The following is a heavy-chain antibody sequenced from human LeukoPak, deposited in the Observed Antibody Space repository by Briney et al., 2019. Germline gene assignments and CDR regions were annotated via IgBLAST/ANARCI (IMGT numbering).Heavy chain of an antibody. CDR2: IYTTGNT. CDR3: ARQGYTASHYFLDY. D-gene: IGHD3-16*02. Sequence: SETLSLTCTVSSGSINSYYWGWVRQPAGRGLEWIGRIYTTGNTNYNPSLKSRLTVSVDTSKRQFSLNLRSVTAADTAIYYCARQGYTASHYFLDYWSQGTLVTVSS. V-gene: IGHV4-4*07. J-gene: IGHJ4*02. CDR1: SGSINSYY.